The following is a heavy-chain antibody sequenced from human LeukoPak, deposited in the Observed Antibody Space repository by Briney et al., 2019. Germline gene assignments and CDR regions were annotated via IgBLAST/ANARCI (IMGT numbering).Heavy chain of an antibody. D-gene: IGHD3-10*01. J-gene: IGHJ4*02. V-gene: IGHV3-21*04. CDR1: GFIFSSYS. CDR2: ISSSSSYI. Sequence: GGSLRLSCAASGFIFSSYSMKWVRQAPGKGLEWVSSISSSSSYIYDADSVKGRFTISRDKAKKSVYLQMNSLRVEDTAMYYCASRAFGAPHYWGQGTLVTVSS. CDR3: ASRAFGAPHY.